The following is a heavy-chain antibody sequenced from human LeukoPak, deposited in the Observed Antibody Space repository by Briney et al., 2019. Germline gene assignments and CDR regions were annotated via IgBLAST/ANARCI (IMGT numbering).Heavy chain of an antibody. J-gene: IGHJ4*02. CDR3: VRDGGVSGYDLLDY. Sequence: PGGSLRLSCAASGFTFSNYWMSWVRQAPGKGLEWVAHINQDGSEEHYMDSVKARFIISRDNAKNSLSLQMDSLRAEDTAVYYCVRDGGVSGYDLLDYWARETLVTVS. D-gene: IGHD5-12*01. CDR2: INQDGSEE. V-gene: IGHV3-7*01. CDR1: GFTFSNYW.